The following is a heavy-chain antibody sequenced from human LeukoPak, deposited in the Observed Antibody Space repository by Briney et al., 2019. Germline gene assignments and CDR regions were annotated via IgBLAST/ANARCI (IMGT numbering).Heavy chain of an antibody. J-gene: IGHJ4*02. CDR3: SRDLLAMVRGVISGAVGY. CDR1: GYTFTGYY. V-gene: IGHV1-2*02. D-gene: IGHD3-10*01. CDR2: INPNSGDT. Sequence: GASVKVSCKASGYTFTGYYMHWVRQAPGQGLEWMGWINPNSGDTNYAQKFQGRVTMTRDTSISTAYMELSRLRSDDAAVYYCSRDLLAMVRGVISGAVGYWGQGTLVTVSS.